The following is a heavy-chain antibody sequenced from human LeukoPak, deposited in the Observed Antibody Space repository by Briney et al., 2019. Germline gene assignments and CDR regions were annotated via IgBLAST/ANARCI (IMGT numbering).Heavy chain of an antibody. D-gene: IGHD3-22*01. CDR3: ARVGYYYDSSGYSLHY. J-gene: IGHJ4*02. CDR2: ISAYNGNT. Sequence: ASVTVSCTASGYTFTSYGISWVRQAPGQGLEWMGWISAYNGNTNYAQKLQGRVTMTTDTSTSTAYMELRSLRSDDTAVYYCARVGYYYDSSGYSLHYWGQGTLVTVSS. V-gene: IGHV1-18*01. CDR1: GYTFTSYG.